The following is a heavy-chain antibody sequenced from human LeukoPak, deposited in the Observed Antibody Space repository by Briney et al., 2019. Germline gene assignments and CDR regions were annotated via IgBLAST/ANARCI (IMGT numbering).Heavy chain of an antibody. CDR3: ARRLNCSGGSCYSLDYYYYMDV. D-gene: IGHD2-15*01. J-gene: IGHJ6*03. CDR2: INHSGST. CDR1: GFTFSDYY. V-gene: IGHV4-34*01. Sequence: GSLRLTCAASGFTFSDYYMSWIRQPPGKGLEWIGEINHSGSTNYNPSLKSRVTISVDTSKNQFSLKLSSVTAADTAVYYCARRLNCSGGSCYSLDYYYYMDVWGKGTTVTISS.